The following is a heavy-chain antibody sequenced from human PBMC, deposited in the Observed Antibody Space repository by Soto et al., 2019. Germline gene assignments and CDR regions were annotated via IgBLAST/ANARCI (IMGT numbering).Heavy chain of an antibody. J-gene: IGHJ6*03. V-gene: IGHV3-48*01. D-gene: IGHD2-15*01. Sequence: GGSLRLSCAASGFTFSSYSMNWVRQAPGKGLEWVSYISSSSSTIYYADSVKGRFTISRDNAKNSLYLQMNSLRAEDTAVYYCARDIVVVAAPLSYMDVWGKGTTVTVSS. CDR2: ISSSSSTI. CDR3: ARDIVVVAAPLSYMDV. CDR1: GFTFSSYS.